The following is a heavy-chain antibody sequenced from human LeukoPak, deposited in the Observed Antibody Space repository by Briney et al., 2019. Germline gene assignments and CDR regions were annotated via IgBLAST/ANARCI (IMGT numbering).Heavy chain of an antibody. Sequence: ASVKVSCKASGYTFTDCYMHWVRQAPGQGLEWMGWINPNSGGTNYAQKFQGRVTMTRDTSISTAYMELSSLRSDDTAMYYCARSYSGFGYALHDYWGQGTLVTVSS. CDR3: ARSYSGFGYALHDY. CDR1: GYTFTDCY. V-gene: IGHV1-2*02. J-gene: IGHJ4*02. D-gene: IGHD1-26*01. CDR2: INPNSGGT.